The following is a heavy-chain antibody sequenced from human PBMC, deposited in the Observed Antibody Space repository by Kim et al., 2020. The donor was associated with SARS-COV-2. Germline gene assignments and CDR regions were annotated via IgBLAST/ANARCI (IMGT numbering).Heavy chain of an antibody. CDR3: AREGRGVATYGMDV. Sequence: SETLSLTCTVSGGSISSYYWSWIRQPPGKGLEWIGYIYYSGSTNYNPSLKSRVTISVDTSKNQFSLKLSSVTAADTAVYYCAREGRGVATYGMDVWGQGTTVTVSS. CDR2: IYYSGST. CDR1: GGSISSYY. J-gene: IGHJ6*02. V-gene: IGHV4-59*13. D-gene: IGHD3-10*01.